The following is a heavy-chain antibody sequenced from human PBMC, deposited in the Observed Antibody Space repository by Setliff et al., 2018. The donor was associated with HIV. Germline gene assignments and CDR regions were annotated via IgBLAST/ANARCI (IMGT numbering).Heavy chain of an antibody. CDR1: GGSVNSGGCY. V-gene: IGHV4-61*09. Sequence: LSLTCSVSGGSVNSGGCYWSWIRQPAGKELEWIGHIYNDGSTIYNPSLKSRLTISLDTSKNEFSLRLTSVTAADTAVYYCASEARTRSTYYYSMDVWGKGTTVTVSS. J-gene: IGHJ6*03. CDR3: ASEARTRSTYYYSMDV. D-gene: IGHD2-2*01. CDR2: IYNDGST.